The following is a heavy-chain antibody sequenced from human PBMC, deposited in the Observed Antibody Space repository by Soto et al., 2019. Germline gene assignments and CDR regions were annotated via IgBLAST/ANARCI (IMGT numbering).Heavy chain of an antibody. J-gene: IGHJ4*02. D-gene: IGHD3-22*01. CDR1: DYTFSSYG. Sequence: QVQLVQSGGEVKKPGASVKVSCKGSDYTFSSYGFSWVRQAPGQGLEWMGWISAYNDNTNYAQKFQGRVTMTTDTSTGTAYMELRSLKSDDTAVYYCASATPSYYDRSGYYPLGYWGQGTLVTVSS. CDR2: ISAYNDNT. V-gene: IGHV1-18*01. CDR3: ASATPSYYDRSGYYPLGY.